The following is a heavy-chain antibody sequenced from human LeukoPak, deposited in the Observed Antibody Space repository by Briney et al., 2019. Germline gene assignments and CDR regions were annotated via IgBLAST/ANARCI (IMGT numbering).Heavy chain of an antibody. D-gene: IGHD3-16*01. CDR3: AKEGEEVAAFDY. CDR2: ISWDGGTR. V-gene: IGHV3-43*01. J-gene: IGHJ4*02. CDR1: GFTFDDYT. Sequence: HPGGSLRLSCAASGFTFDDYTMHWVRQALGKGLEWVSLISWDGGTRYYADSVKGRFTISRDNSKNSLYLQMNSLRTEDTALYYCAKEGEEVAAFDYWGQGTLVTVSS.